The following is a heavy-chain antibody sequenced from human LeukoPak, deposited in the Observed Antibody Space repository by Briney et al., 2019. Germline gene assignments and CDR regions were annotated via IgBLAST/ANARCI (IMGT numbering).Heavy chain of an antibody. J-gene: IGHJ4*02. CDR1: GGSISSSSYY. Sequence: SETLSLTCTVSGGSISSSSYYWGWIRQPPGKGLEWIGSIYHSGSTNYRPSLKSRVTISVDTSKNQFSLNLNSVTAADTAVYYCARNSLGAIDYWGQGTLVTVSS. V-gene: IGHV4-39*07. CDR2: IYHSGST. D-gene: IGHD1-26*01. CDR3: ARNSLGAIDY.